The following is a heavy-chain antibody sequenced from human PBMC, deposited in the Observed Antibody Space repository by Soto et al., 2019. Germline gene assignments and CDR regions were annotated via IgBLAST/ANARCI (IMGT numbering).Heavy chain of an antibody. Sequence: EVQLVESGGGLVQPGRSLRLSCAASGFTFDDYAMHWVRQAPGKGLVWVSGISWNSGSIGYADSVKGRFTISRDNAKNSLYLQMNSLRAEDTALYYCAKDFYDFWSGNYFDYWGQGTLVTVSS. CDR3: AKDFYDFWSGNYFDY. J-gene: IGHJ4*02. CDR1: GFTFDDYA. CDR2: ISWNSGSI. D-gene: IGHD3-3*01. V-gene: IGHV3-9*01.